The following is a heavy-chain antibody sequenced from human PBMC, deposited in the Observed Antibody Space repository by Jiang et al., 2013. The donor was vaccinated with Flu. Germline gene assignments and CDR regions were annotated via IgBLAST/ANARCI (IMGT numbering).Heavy chain of an antibody. CDR2: IYTSGST. D-gene: IGHD6-19*01. V-gene: IGHV4-61*02. Sequence: GPGLVKPSQTLSLTCTVSGGSISSGSYYWSWIRQPAGKGLEWIGRIYTSGSTNYNPSLKSRVTISVDTSKNQFSLKLSSVTAADTAVYYCARDASSGWPDYWGQGTLVTVSS. CDR3: ARDASSGWPDY. J-gene: IGHJ4*02. CDR1: GGSISSGSYY.